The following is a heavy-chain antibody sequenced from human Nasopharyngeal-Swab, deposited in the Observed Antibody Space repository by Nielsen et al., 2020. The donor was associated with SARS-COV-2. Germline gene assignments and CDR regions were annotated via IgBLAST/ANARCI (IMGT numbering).Heavy chain of an antibody. CDR1: GGSISSYY. J-gene: IGHJ4*02. CDR3: TRGGGSSSWVDY. D-gene: IGHD6-13*01. V-gene: IGHV4-59*01. Sequence: SETLSLTCTVSGGSISSYYWSWIRQPPGKGLEWIGYIYYSGSTNYNPSLKSRVTITVDTSKNQFSLKMGSVTAADTTVYYCTRGGGSSSWVDYWGQGTLVTVSS. CDR2: IYYSGST.